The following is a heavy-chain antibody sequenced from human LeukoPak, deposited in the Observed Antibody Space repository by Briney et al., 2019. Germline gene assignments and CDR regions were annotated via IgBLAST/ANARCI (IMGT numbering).Heavy chain of an antibody. D-gene: IGHD3-9*01. V-gene: IGHV4-59*01. CDR2: IYYSGST. Sequence: SETLSLTCTASGFTFSSYYWSWIRQAPGKGLEWIGYIYYSGSTSYNPSLKSRVNISEDTTKNQFSLKLSSVTAADTAVYYCARAKLRCVDWLLERFDYWGQGTLVTVSS. CDR3: ARAKLRCVDWLLERFDY. CDR1: GFTFSSYY. J-gene: IGHJ4*02.